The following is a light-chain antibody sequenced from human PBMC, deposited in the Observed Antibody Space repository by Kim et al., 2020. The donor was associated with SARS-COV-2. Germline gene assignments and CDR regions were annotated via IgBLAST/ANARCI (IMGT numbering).Light chain of an antibody. J-gene: IGKJ1*01. CDR2: AAS. V-gene: IGKV3-20*01. CDR1: ESVSGNH. CDR3: QQYGASPPWT. Sequence: EIVLTQSPGTLSLSPGERATLSCRASESVSGNHLGWFQQKPGQPPRLLIYAASIRDTGIPDRFSGSVSGTDFSLTISRLEPEDFAVYYCQQYGASPPWTFGLGTKVDIK.